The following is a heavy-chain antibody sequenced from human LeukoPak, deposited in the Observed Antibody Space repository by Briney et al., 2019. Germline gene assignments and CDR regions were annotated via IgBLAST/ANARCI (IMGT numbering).Heavy chain of an antibody. J-gene: IGHJ2*01. CDR1: GGSFSGYY. CDR3: ARGGYCSGGSCSGWYLDL. Sequence: PSETLSLTCAVYGGSFSGYYWSWIRQPPGKGLEWIGEINHSGSTNYNPSLKSRVTISVDTSKNQFSLKLSSVTAADTAVYYCARGGYCSGGSCSGWYLDLWGRGTLVTVSS. CDR2: INHSGST. D-gene: IGHD2-15*01. V-gene: IGHV4-34*01.